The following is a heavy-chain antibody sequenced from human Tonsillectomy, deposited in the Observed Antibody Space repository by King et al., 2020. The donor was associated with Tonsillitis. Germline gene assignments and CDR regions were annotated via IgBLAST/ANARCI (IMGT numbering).Heavy chain of an antibody. CDR3: ARDQSPVDSSGYLNY. CDR1: RFTFSSYG. D-gene: IGHD3-22*01. CDR2: ISYDGSDK. Sequence: HVQLVESGGGVVQPGRSLRLSCAASRFTFSSYGMHWVRQAPGKGLEWVAVISYDGSDKYYADSVKGRFTISRDNSKNSLYLQMHSLRPEDTAVYYCARDQSPVDSSGYLNYWGQGTLVTVSS. J-gene: IGHJ4*02. V-gene: IGHV3-30-3*01.